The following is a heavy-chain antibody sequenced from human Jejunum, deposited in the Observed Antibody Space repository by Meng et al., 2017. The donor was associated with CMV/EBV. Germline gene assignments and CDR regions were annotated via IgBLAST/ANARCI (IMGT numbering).Heavy chain of an antibody. CDR2: VYYRSKWLS. CDR3: ARAPRYNWNFDY. CDR1: DSVSSNKVG. D-gene: IGHD1-20*01. J-gene: IGHJ4*02. Sequence: DSVSSNKVGWSLIRQSPSRGLEWLGRVYYRSKWLSHYAVSVKSRITISPDTSRNHLSLQLKSVTPDDTAVYYCARAPRYNWNFDYWGQGTLVTVSS. V-gene: IGHV6-1*01.